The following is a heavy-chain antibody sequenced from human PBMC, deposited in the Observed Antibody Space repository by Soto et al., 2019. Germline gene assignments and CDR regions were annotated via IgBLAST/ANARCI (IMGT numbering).Heavy chain of an antibody. CDR1: GYTFTSYG. Sequence: QVHLVQSGAEVKKPGASVKVSCKASGYTFTSYGITWVRQAPGQGLEWMGWISAHNGNTDYAQKLQGRVIVTRDTSTSTGYTELSSLRSDDSAVYYCARGRYGDYWGQGALVTVSS. V-gene: IGHV1-18*01. CDR2: ISAHNGNT. CDR3: ARGRYGDY. J-gene: IGHJ4*02. D-gene: IGHD1-1*01.